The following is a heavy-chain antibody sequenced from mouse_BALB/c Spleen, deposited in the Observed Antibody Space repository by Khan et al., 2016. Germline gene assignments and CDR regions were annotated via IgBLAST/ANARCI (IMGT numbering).Heavy chain of an antibody. D-gene: IGHD2-3*01. Sequence: EVQLVESGPGLVKPSQSLSLTCSVTGYSITSGYYWNWIRQFPGNKLEWMGYISYDGSNNYNPSLKNRFSITRDTSKNHFCLKLNSVTTEYTATSYCAVYDGYYGLFDYWGQGTTLTVSS. V-gene: IGHV3-6*02. J-gene: IGHJ2*01. CDR1: GYSITSGYY. CDR2: ISYDGSN. CDR3: AVYDGYYGLFDY.